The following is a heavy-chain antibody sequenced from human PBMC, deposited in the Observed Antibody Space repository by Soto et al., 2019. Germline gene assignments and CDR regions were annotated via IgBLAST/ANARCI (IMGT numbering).Heavy chain of an antibody. J-gene: IGHJ6*02. V-gene: IGHV3-21*06. D-gene: IGHD3-10*01. Sequence: EVQLVESGGGLVKPGGSLRLSCAASGFTFSSYSMNWVRQAPGKGLEWVSSISSGSSYIYYADSVKGRFTISRDNAKNSRXLQMNRLSAEDTDVYYCARSSGGSGQLWNYYGMDVWCQGTTVTVSS. CDR3: ARSSGGSGQLWNYYGMDV. CDR1: GFTFSSYS. CDR2: ISSGSSYI.